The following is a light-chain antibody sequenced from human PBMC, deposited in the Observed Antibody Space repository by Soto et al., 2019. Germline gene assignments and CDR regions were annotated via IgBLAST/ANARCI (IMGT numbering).Light chain of an antibody. J-gene: IGLJ2*01. CDR2: GNS. V-gene: IGLV1-40*01. CDR3: HSYDRSLSAV. CDR1: SSDIGAGYD. Sequence: QSVLTQPPSVSGAPGQRVTISCTGSSSDIGAGYDVHWYQQLPGTDPKLLVNGNSNRPSGVPDRFSGSKSGTSASLAITGLQAEDEADYYCHSYDRSLSAVFGGGTTLTVL.